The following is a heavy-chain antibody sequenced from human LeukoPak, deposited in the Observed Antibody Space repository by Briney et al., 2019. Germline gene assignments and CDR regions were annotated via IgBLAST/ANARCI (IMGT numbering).Heavy chain of an antibody. D-gene: IGHD2-15*01. CDR1: RFTFRDYY. CDR2: ISSSGRTI. Sequence: TGGSLRLSCAASRFTFRDYYMTWIRQAPGKGLEWISYISSSGRTIYYADSVKGRFTISRDNARNSLYLQMNSLRAEDTAVYYCASGSRVYCSGGSCYVMNAFDIWGQGTMVTVSS. CDR3: ASGSRVYCSGGSCYVMNAFDI. J-gene: IGHJ3*02. V-gene: IGHV3-11*01.